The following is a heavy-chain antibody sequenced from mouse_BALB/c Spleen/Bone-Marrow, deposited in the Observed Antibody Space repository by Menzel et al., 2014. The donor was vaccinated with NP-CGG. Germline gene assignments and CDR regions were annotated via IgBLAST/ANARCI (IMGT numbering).Heavy chain of an antibody. CDR1: GFTFSSFG. J-gene: IGHJ2*01. V-gene: IGHV5-17*02. D-gene: IGHD1-1*01. Sequence: EVKVEESGGGLVQPGGSRKLSCAASGFTFSSFGMHWVRQAPEKGLEWVAYTSSGSSTVYYADKVMGRFTISRDNPKNTLFLQMTSLRSEDTAMYYCARSGSSSGYFDYWGQGTTLTVSS. CDR2: TSSGSSTV. CDR3: ARSGSSSGYFDY.